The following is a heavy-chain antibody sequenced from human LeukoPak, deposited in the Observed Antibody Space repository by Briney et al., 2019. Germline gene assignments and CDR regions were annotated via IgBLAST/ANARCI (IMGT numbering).Heavy chain of an antibody. CDR2: ISGSGGST. J-gene: IGHJ6*02. CDR1: GFTFSSYA. D-gene: IGHD2-15*01. CDR3: ARSYSEGNYWYGMDV. V-gene: IGHV3-23*01. Sequence: GGSLRLSCAASGFTFSSYAMSWVRQAPGKGLGWVSAISGSGGSTYYADSVKGRFTISRDNSKNTLYLQMNSLRAEDTAVYYCARSYSEGNYWYGMDVWGQGTTVTVSS.